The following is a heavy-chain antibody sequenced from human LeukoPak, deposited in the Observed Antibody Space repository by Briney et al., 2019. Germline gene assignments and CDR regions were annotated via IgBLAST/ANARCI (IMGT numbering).Heavy chain of an antibody. CDR3: AREGQDYYGSGSYAD. Sequence: EASVNVSCKASGYTFTSYDINWVRQATGQGLEWMGWMNPNSGNTGYAQKFQGRVTMTRNTSISTAYMELSSLRSEDTAVYYCAREGQDYYGSGSYADWGQGTLVTVSS. CDR2: MNPNSGNT. J-gene: IGHJ4*02. CDR1: GYTFTSYD. D-gene: IGHD3-10*01. V-gene: IGHV1-8*01.